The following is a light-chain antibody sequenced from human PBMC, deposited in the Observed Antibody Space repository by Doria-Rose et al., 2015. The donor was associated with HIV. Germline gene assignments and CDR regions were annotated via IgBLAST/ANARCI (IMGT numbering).Light chain of an antibody. CDR1: QDISNS. CDR2: GAS. V-gene: IGKV1-NL1*01. Sequence: DIRLTQSPSSLSASVGDRVTITCRASQDISNSLAWYQQIPGKAPKLLVYGASRLETGVPSSFSGSGSGTDYTLTISSLQPEDFATYYCQQYYTTPKYTFGQGTKLEIK. CDR3: QQYYTTPKYT. J-gene: IGKJ2*01.